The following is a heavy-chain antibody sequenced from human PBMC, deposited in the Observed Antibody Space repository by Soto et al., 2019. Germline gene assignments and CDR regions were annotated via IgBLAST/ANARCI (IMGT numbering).Heavy chain of an antibody. J-gene: IGHJ4*02. CDR3: AKRGHNFFDY. Sequence: EVQLLESGGNLVQPGGSLRLSCAGSGYTFSSSIMSWVRQAPGKGLEWVSTFSGSSGNSYYADCAKGRFTISRDNSKNTLYLQMNSLRAEDTALYYCAKRGHNFFDYWGQGTLVTVSS. D-gene: IGHD5-12*01. V-gene: IGHV3-23*01. CDR2: FSGSSGNS. CDR1: GYTFSSSI.